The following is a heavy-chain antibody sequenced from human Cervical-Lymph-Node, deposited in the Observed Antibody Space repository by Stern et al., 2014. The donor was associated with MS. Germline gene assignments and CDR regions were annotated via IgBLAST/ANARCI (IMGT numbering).Heavy chain of an antibody. J-gene: IGHJ4*02. CDR3: ATAGRESFDY. CDR2: IDPANAKT. V-gene: IGHV1-3*01. CDR1: GYTFTTYA. Sequence: QVQLVQSGTDVKKPGASVKVSCKASGYTFTTYAVHWVRQAPGQRLEWMGWIDPANAKTRYSPKYQGRLIITRDTAATTAHMELSSLRSEDTALYYCATAGRESFDYWGQGTLVTVSS. D-gene: IGHD1-26*01.